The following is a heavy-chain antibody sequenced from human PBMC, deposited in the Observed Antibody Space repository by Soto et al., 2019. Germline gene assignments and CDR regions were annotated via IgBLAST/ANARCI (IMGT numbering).Heavy chain of an antibody. Sequence: QVQLVQSGAEVKKPGASVKVSCKASGYTFTSYGISWVRQAPGQGLEWMGWISAYNGNTNYAQKLQGRVTMTTDTSXXTAYMELRSLRSDDTAVYYCARDRRVVVTSNWFDPWGQGTLVTVSS. CDR2: ISAYNGNT. CDR3: ARDRRVVVTSNWFDP. V-gene: IGHV1-18*01. CDR1: GYTFTSYG. D-gene: IGHD3-22*01. J-gene: IGHJ5*02.